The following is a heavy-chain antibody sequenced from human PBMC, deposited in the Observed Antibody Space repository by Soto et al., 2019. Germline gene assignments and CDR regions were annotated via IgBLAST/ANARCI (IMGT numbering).Heavy chain of an antibody. CDR3: ARERDFYGMDV. CDR1: GFTFSSYG. V-gene: IGHV3-33*01. CDR2: IWYDGSNK. J-gene: IGHJ6*02. Sequence: QVQLVESGGGVVQPGRSLRLSCAASGFTFSSYGMHWVRQAPGKGLEWVAVIWYDGSNKYYADSVKGRFTISRDNSKNTLYLQINSLRAEDTAVYYCARERDFYGMDVWGQGTTVTVSS.